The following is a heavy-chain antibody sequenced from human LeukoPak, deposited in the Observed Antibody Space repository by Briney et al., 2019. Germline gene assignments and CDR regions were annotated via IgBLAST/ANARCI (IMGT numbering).Heavy chain of an antibody. CDR1: GGSISSGAYY. J-gene: IGHJ4*02. V-gene: IGHV4-31*03. CDR2: IYYSGST. D-gene: IGHD5-18*01. CDR3: ATLPGGQLWSSFDY. Sequence: SETLSPTCTVSGGSISSGAYYRSWIRQHPGKGLEWIGYIYYSGSTYYNPSLNSRVTISVDTSKNQFSLRLRSVPAADTAVYYCATLPGGQLWSSFDYWGQGTLVTVSS.